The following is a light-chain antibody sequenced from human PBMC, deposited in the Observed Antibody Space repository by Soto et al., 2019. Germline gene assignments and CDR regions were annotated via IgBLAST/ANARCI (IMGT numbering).Light chain of an antibody. CDR1: QSFSSY. CDR3: QPRSNWPLT. CDR2: DAS. J-gene: IGKJ5*01. Sequence: EIVMTQYPATLSVSPGERSTLSCMASQSFSSYLAWYQQKPGQAPRLLIYDASTRATGIPARFSGSGSGTEFTLTISSLQSEDFAVYYCQPRSNWPLTVGQGTRLEIK. V-gene: IGKV3-11*01.